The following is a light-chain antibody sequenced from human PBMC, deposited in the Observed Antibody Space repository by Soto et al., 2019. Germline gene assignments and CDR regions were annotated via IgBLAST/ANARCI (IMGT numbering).Light chain of an antibody. CDR3: SSYTRSSIWV. J-gene: IGLJ3*02. V-gene: IGLV2-14*01. CDR1: TSDVGGHNF. Sequence: QSALTQPASVSGSPGESITISCSGTTSDVGGHNFVSWFQQHPGKAPKMVIYAVDQRPSGVSIRFSGSKSGNTASLTISGLQTEDEADYYCSSYTRSSIWVFGGRTKVTVL. CDR2: AVD.